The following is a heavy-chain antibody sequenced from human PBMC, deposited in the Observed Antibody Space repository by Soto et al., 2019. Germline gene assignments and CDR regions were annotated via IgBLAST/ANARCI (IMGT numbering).Heavy chain of an antibody. CDR1: GYTFTGYY. V-gene: IGHV1-2*04. CDR3: ARAVLGQYDYVWGSSRYYYGMDV. J-gene: IGHJ6*02. D-gene: IGHD3-16*01. CDR2: INPNSGGT. Sequence: GASVKVSCKASGYTFTGYYMHWVRQAPGQGLEWMGWINPNSGGTNYAQKFQGWVTMTRDTSISTAYMELSRLRSGDTAVYYCARAVLGQYDYVWGSSRYYYGMDVWGQGTTVTVSS.